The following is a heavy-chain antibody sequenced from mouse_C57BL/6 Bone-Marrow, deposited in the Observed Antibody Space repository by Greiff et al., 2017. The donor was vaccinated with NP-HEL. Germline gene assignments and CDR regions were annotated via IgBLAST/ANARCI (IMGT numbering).Heavy chain of an antibody. CDR1: GYTFTDYY. V-gene: IGHV1-76*01. D-gene: IGHD1-1*02. Sequence: VQLQQSGAELVRPGASVTLSCKASGYTFTDYYINWVKQRPGQGLEWIARIYPGSGNTYYNEKFKGKATLTAEKSSSTAYMQLSSLTSEDSAVYFCARVGLWYFDYWGQGTTLTVSS. CDR2: IYPGSGNT. CDR3: ARVGLWYFDY. J-gene: IGHJ2*01.